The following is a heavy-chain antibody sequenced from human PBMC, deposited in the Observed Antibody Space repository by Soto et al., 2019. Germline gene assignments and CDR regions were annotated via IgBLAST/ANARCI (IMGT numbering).Heavy chain of an antibody. J-gene: IGHJ3*02. CDR2: IIPIFGTA. D-gene: IGHD6-25*01. CDR1: GGTFSSYA. V-gene: IGHV1-69*13. CDR3: AWLRYSSGWPNAFDI. Sequence: SVKVSCKASGGTFSSYAISWVRQAPGQGLEWMGGIIPIFGTANYAQKFQGRVTITADESTSTAYMELSSLRSEDTAVYYCAWLRYSSGWPNAFDIWGQGTMVTVSS.